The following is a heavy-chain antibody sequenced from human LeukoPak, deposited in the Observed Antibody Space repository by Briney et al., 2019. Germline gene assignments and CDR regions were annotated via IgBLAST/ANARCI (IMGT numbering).Heavy chain of an antibody. V-gene: IGHV3-23*01. CDR3: AKEGGAAAVAGLFDY. CDR2: ISGSGGST. Sequence: GGSLRLSCAASGFTFSSYAMSWVRQAPGKGLEWVSAISGSGGSTYYANSVKGRFTISRDNSKNTVYLQVNSLRAKDTAVYYCAKEGGAAAVAGLFDYWGQGTLVSVSS. D-gene: IGHD6-19*01. CDR1: GFTFSSYA. J-gene: IGHJ4*02.